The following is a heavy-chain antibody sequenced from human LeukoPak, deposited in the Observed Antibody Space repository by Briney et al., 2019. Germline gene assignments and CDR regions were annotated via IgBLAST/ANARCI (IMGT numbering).Heavy chain of an antibody. CDR1: GFAVSSIH. V-gene: IGHV3-53*01. CDR2: TYTGGNS. J-gene: IGHJ3*02. Sequence: GGSLRLSCAASGFAVSSIHMVWVRQAPGKGLEWVSVTYTGGNSYYADSVKGRFIISRDISKNTLYLQMNSLRAEDSALYYCARGGRGSAAVVAPRSFDIWGQGTMVTVSS. CDR3: ARGGRGSAAVVAPRSFDI. D-gene: IGHD3-22*01.